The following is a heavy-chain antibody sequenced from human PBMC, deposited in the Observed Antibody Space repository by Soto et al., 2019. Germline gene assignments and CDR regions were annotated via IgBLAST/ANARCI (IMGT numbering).Heavy chain of an antibody. CDR3: ARTAYYYDSSCYYFDC. D-gene: IGHD3-22*01. Sequence: QVQLVESGGGVVQPGRSLRLSCAASGFTFSSYGMHWVRQAPGKGLEWVAVIWYDGRNTYYADSVKGRFTISRDNSKNPLYLQMNSLRAEDTAVYYCARTAYYYDSSCYYFDCLGQGTLVTVSS. CDR1: GFTFSSYG. CDR2: IWYDGRNT. J-gene: IGHJ4*02. V-gene: IGHV3-33*01.